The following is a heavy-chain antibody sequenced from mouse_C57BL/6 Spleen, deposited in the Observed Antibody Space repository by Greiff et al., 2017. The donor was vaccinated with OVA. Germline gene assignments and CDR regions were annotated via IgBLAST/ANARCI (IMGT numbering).Heavy chain of an antibody. V-gene: IGHV1-64*01. D-gene: IGHD1-1*01. Sequence: QVQLQQPGAELVKPGASVKLSCKASGYTFTSYWMHWVKQRPGQGLEWIGMIHPNSGSTNYNEKFKSKATLTVDKSSSTAYMQLSSLTSEDSAVYYCARGTTVEGWYFDVWGTGTTVTVSS. J-gene: IGHJ1*03. CDR3: ARGTTVEGWYFDV. CDR1: GYTFTSYW. CDR2: IHPNSGST.